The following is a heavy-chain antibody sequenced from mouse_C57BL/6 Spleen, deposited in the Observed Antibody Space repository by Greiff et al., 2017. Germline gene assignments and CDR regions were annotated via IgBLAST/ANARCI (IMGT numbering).Heavy chain of an antibody. J-gene: IGHJ2*01. CDR3: AMRGTWGGFDY. CDR2: IHPSDSDT. V-gene: IGHV1-74*01. Sequence: QVQLQQPGAELVKPGASVKVSCKASGYTFTSYWMHWVKQRPGQGLEWIGRIHPSDSDTNYNQKFKGKATLTEDKSSSTAYMQRSSLTSEDSAVYYCAMRGTWGGFDYWGQGTTLTVSS. CDR1: GYTFTSYW. D-gene: IGHD3-3*01.